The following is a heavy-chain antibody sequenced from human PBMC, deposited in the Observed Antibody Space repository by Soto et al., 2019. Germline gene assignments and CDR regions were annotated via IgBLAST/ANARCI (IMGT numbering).Heavy chain of an antibody. CDR1: SDSMNSGGYY. Sequence: PSEPLSLTCSVSSDSMNSGGYYWSWIRQHPGKGLEWIGYIYSNGDTYYNPSLKSRVTISVDTSKNQFSLNLTSVTAADTAVYYCARRGGSSSGYYYYAMDVWGQGTTVT. CDR3: ARRGGSSSGYYYYAMDV. CDR2: IYSNGDT. V-gene: IGHV4-31*03. D-gene: IGHD6-6*01. J-gene: IGHJ6*02.